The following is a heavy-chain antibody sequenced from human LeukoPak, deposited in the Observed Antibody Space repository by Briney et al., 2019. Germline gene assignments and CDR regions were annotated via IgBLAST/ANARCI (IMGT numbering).Heavy chain of an antibody. CDR3: ARGGPAARLITFGGVTDY. V-gene: IGHV1-18*01. Sequence: ASVKVSCKASGYIFTSYGISWVRQAPGQGLEWMGWINAYNGDTNYAQKFQGRVTMTTDTSTSTAYMELRSLRSDDTAVYYCARGGPAARLITFGGVTDYWGQGTLVTVSS. CDR1: GYIFTSYG. CDR2: INAYNGDT. D-gene: IGHD3-16*01. J-gene: IGHJ4*02.